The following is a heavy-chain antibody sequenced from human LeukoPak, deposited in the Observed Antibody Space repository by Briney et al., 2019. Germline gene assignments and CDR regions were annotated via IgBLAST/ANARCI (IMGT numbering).Heavy chain of an antibody. J-gene: IGHJ4*02. Sequence: GGSLRLSCAASRFTFINYDMHWVRQAPVKGLEWVAFIRYDGNNKYYADSVKGRFTISRDNSKNTLYLQMNSLRAEDTAVYYCAKEVGDYYDSSGYSYFDYWGQGTLVTVSS. D-gene: IGHD3-22*01. CDR1: RFTFINYD. CDR2: IRYDGNNK. V-gene: IGHV3-30*02. CDR3: AKEVGDYYDSSGYSYFDY.